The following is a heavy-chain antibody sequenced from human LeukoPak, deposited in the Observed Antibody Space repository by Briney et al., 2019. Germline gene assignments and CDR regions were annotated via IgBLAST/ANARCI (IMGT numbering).Heavy chain of an antibody. V-gene: IGHV4-4*02. Sequence: SETLSLTSAVSGGSISSSNWWSWVRQPPGKGLEWIGEIYQSGSTNYNPSLKSRVSISVDKSKNQFSLKLSSVTAADTAVYYCARDEGYSSSLLDYWGQGTLVTVSS. J-gene: IGHJ4*02. CDR2: IYQSGST. D-gene: IGHD6-6*01. CDR3: ARDEGYSSSLLDY. CDR1: GGSISSSNW.